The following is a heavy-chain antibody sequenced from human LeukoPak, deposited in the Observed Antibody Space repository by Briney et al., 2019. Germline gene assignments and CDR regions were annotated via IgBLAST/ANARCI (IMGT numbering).Heavy chain of an antibody. D-gene: IGHD6-6*01. V-gene: IGHV3-30*02. CDR1: GFTFSSYG. Sequence: GRSLRLSCAASGFTFSSYGMHWVRQAPGKGLEWEAFIGYDGSNKYYADSVKGRFTISRDNSKNTLYLQMNSLRAEDTAVYYCAKDHRPARSSASTLFDYWGQGTLVTVSS. J-gene: IGHJ4*02. CDR2: IGYDGSNK. CDR3: AKDHRPARSSASTLFDY.